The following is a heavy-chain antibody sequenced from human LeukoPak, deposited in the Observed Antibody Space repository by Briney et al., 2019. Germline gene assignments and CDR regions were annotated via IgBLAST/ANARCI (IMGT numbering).Heavy chain of an antibody. J-gene: IGHJ4*02. V-gene: IGHV1-46*01. CDR3: ARDNDSRDPPHFDY. Sequence: APVKVSCKASGYTFTSYYMYWVRQAPGQGLEWMGMINPSGGSTSYAQKFQGRVTMTRDMSTSTVYMELSSLRSEDTAVYYCARDNDSRDPPHFDYWGQGTLVTVSS. CDR1: GYTFTSYY. CDR2: INPSGGST. D-gene: IGHD3-16*01.